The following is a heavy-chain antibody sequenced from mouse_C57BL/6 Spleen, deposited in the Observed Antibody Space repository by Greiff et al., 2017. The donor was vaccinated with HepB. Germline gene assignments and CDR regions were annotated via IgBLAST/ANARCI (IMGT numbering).Heavy chain of an antibody. J-gene: IGHJ4*01. D-gene: IGHD1-1*01. V-gene: IGHV14-4*01. CDR3: TTAHCYVSSEDYAMDY. CDR1: GFNIKDDY. CDR2: IDPENGDT. Sequence: EVQLQQSGAELVRPGASVKLSCTASGFNIKDDYMHWVKQRPEQGLEWIGWIDPENGDTEYASKFQGKATITADTSSNTAYLQLSSLTSEDTAVYYCTTAHCYVSSEDYAMDYWGQGTSVTGSS.